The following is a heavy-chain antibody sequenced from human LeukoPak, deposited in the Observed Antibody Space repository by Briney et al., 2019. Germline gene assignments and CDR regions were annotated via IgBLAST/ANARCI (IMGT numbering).Heavy chain of an antibody. CDR2: ISGSGGST. CDR3: AKVARLDSSSWYQTYYYYGMDV. J-gene: IGHJ6*02. V-gene: IGHV3-23*01. CDR1: GFTFSSYA. Sequence: GGSLRLSCAASGFTFSSYAMSWVRQAPGKGLEWVSAISGSGGSTYYADCVKGRFTISRDNSKNTLYLQMNSLRAEDTAVYYCAKVARLDSSSWYQTYYYYGMDVWGQGTTVTVSS. D-gene: IGHD6-13*01.